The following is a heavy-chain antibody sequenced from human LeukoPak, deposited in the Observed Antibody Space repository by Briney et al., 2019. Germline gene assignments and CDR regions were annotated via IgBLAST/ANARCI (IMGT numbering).Heavy chain of an antibody. D-gene: IGHD3-10*01. V-gene: IGHV4-31*03. CDR1: GGSISSGGYY. CDR3: ARGRYYNVFFDY. Sequence: SETLSLTCTVSGGSISSGGYYWSWIRQHPRKGLEWIGYIYYSGSTYYNPSLKSRVTISVDTSKNQFSLKLSSVTAADTAVYYCARGRYYNVFFDYWAREPWSPSPQ. J-gene: IGHJ4*02. CDR2: IYYSGST.